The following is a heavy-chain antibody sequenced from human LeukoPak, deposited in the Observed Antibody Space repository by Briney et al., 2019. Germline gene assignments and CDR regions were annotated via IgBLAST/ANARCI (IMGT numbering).Heavy chain of an antibody. CDR1: GYSFTSYW. J-gene: IGHJ3*02. D-gene: IGHD6-19*01. Sequence: GASLQISCEGSGYSFTSYWIGWVRPLPGKGPEWMGIIYPGDSDTKYSPSFQGQVTISADKSISTAYLQWSSLKASDTAMYYCFSRAGAFDIWGQGTMVTVSS. CDR2: IYPGDSDT. V-gene: IGHV5-51*01. CDR3: FSRAGAFDI.